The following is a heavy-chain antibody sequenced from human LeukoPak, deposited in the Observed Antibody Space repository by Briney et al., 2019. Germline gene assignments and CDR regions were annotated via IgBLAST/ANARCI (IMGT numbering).Heavy chain of an antibody. Sequence: GRSLRLSCVASGFKFNDYAMHWVRQAPGKGLEWVSGLSWHSGSIGYADSVKGRFIISRDNAKNSLYLEMNSLGPEDSALYYCAKETKVGENLYYFDYWGRGTLVTVSS. J-gene: IGHJ4*02. CDR3: AKETKVGENLYYFDY. V-gene: IGHV3-9*01. CDR1: GFKFNDYA. D-gene: IGHD1-26*01. CDR2: LSWHSGSI.